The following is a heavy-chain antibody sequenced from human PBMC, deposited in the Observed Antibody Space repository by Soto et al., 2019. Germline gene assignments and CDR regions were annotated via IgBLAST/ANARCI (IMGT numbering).Heavy chain of an antibody. CDR1: GYTFTSYA. CDR3: PRAVGRRDYYDMDV. Sequence: QVQLVQSGAEEKKPGASVKVSCKASGYTFTSYALHWVRQAPGQGLEWMGWINVGNGNTKYSQKFQGRVTITRDTSESTAYMEGSSMRSEDTAVNYGPRAVGRRDYYDMDVWGQGTTVTVAS. D-gene: IGHD1-26*01. V-gene: IGHV1-3*05. CDR2: INVGNGNT. J-gene: IGHJ6*02.